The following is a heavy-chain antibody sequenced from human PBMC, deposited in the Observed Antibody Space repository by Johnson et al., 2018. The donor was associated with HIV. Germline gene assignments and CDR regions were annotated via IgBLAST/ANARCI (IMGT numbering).Heavy chain of an antibody. CDR2: ISYDGSNK. D-gene: IGHD1-14*01. CDR1: GFTFSSYA. V-gene: IGHV3-30*04. J-gene: IGHJ3*02. Sequence: QVQLVESGGGVVQPGRSLRLSCAASGFTFSSYAMHWVRQAPGKGLEWVAVISYDGSNKYYADSVKGRFTISRDNSKNTLYLKMNRLRAEDTAVYYCARDPTGADAFDIWGQGTMVTVSS. CDR3: ARDPTGADAFDI.